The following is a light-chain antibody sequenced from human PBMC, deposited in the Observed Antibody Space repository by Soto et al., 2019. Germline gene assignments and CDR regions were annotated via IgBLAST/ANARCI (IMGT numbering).Light chain of an antibody. V-gene: IGLV2-8*01. J-gene: IGLJ1*01. CDR2: EVV. CDR3: KSYAGSNTYV. CDR1: KRAIGVNDF. Sequence: QSALTQPPSASGSPGQSVTISCTGTKRAIGVNDFVSWYHHHPGKAPRLIIYEVVQRPSGVPDRFSGSKSGNTASLTVSGLQAADEADYFCKSYAGSNTYVFGSGTKLTVL.